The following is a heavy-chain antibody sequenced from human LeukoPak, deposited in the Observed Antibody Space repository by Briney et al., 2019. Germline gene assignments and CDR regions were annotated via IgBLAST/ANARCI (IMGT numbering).Heavy chain of an antibody. Sequence: GASVKVSCKASGYTFTSYGISWVRQAPGQGLEWMGWISAYNGNTNYAQKFQGRVTMTRNTSISTAYMELSSLRSEDTAVYYCARGTLKLHYYYMDVWGKGTTVTVSS. D-gene: IGHD4-23*01. CDR2: ISAYNGNT. CDR3: ARGTLKLHYYYMDV. J-gene: IGHJ6*03. V-gene: IGHV1-18*01. CDR1: GYTFTSYG.